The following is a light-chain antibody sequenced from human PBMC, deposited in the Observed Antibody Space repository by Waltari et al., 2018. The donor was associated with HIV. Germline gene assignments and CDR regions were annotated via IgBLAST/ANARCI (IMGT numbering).Light chain of an antibody. CDR1: ALPKKY. CDR3: YSTDNSLNGV. CDR2: EDS. V-gene: IGLV3-10*01. J-gene: IGLJ3*02. Sequence: SYELTQPPSVSVSPGQPAKITCSGAALPKKYAYWYQQKSGQAPVLVIYEDSKRPAGIPERFSGSSAGTMATLTLSEVQVDDEADYYCYSTDNSLNGVFGGGTKLTVL.